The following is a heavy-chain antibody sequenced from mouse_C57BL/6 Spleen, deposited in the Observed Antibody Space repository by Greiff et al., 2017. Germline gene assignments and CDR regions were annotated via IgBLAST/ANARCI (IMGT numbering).Heavy chain of an antibody. CDR1: GYAFSSYW. CDR3: ARCGTYYFDY. D-gene: IGHD3-3*01. J-gene: IGHJ2*01. CDR2: IYPGGGDT. Sequence: QVQLMESGAELVKPGASVKISCTASGYAFSSYWMNWVHQTPGKGLEWLGQIYPGGGDTNYTGKFKGKTKQTTDKSSSTTYMQLNSLTSKDSWVYFYARCGTYYFDYWGQGTTLTVSS. V-gene: IGHV1-80*01.